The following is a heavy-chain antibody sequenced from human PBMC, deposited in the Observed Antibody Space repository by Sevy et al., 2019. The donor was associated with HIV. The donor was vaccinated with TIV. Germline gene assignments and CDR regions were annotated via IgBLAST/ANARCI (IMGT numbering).Heavy chain of an antibody. V-gene: IGHV3-11*01. D-gene: IGHD4-17*01. J-gene: IGHJ1*01. CDR3: AGNPRVTTGLQH. CDR1: GFTFSDYY. Sequence: GGSLRLSCAAYGFTFSDYYMSWIRQAPGKGLEWVSYISSSGSTIYYADSVKGRFTISRDNAKNSLYLQMNSLRAEDTAVYYCAGNPRVTTGLQHWGQGTLVTVSS. CDR2: ISSSGSTI.